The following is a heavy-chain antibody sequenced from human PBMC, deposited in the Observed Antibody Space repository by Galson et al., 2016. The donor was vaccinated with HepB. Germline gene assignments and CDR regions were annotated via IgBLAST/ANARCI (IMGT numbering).Heavy chain of an antibody. D-gene: IGHD7-27*01. Sequence: SVKVSCKXSGYAFSSYGISWVRQAPGQGLEWMGWISGYTGNTNYAQKLQDRVTMTKDTSTSTAYMELRSLRSDDTAVYYRAREDLGYWYFDLWGRGTLITVSS. CDR3: AREDLGYWYFDL. CDR2: ISGYTGNT. CDR1: GYAFSSYG. J-gene: IGHJ2*01. V-gene: IGHV1-18*01.